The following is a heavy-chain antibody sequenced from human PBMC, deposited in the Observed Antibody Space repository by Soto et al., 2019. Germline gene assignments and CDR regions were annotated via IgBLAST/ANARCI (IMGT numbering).Heavy chain of an antibody. CDR1: GRTFLISA. V-gene: IGHV1-69*06. J-gene: IGHJ4*02. CDR2: IIPILGTI. D-gene: IGHD1-26*01. CDR3: ARGKEWEQPSNHYYFDY. Sequence: QVQLVQSGAEVKTPGSSVRVSCKTAGRTFLISAIAWVRQAPGQGLEWMGGIIPILGTIHIAQNFQGRVNVTADRSTSTAYMDLSSLRSEDTATYFCARGKEWEQPSNHYYFDYWGQGSQVIVS.